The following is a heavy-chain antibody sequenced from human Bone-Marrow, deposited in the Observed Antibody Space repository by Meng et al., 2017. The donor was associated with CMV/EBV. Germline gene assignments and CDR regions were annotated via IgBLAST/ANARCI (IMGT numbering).Heavy chain of an antibody. D-gene: IGHD3-16*01. CDR3: ARCGGWRFDP. CDR2: IYHTGST. Sequence: LTCAVSGDSISSSNHWSWVRQPPGKGLEWIGEIYHTGSTNYNPSLKSRVTMSVDKSKNQFSLRLSSVTAADTAVYYCARCGGWRFDPWGQGTLVTVSS. CDR1: GDSISSSNH. J-gene: IGHJ5*02. V-gene: IGHV4-4*02.